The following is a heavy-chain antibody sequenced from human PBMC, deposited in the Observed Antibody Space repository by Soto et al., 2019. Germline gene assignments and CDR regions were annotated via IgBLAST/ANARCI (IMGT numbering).Heavy chain of an antibody. CDR2: IYYTGST. CDR1: GGSISSSY. D-gene: IGHD3-22*01. CDR3: AGDFSHLGPGGYYRCFEP. Sequence: SETLSLTCTVSGGSISSSYWTWIRQPPGQGLEWIGYIYYTGSTNYNPSLKSRVTISVDTSKNQFSLEVTAVTAADTAIYYCAGDFSHLGPGGYYRCFEPWGQGLQVTVSS. V-gene: IGHV4-59*01. J-gene: IGHJ5*02.